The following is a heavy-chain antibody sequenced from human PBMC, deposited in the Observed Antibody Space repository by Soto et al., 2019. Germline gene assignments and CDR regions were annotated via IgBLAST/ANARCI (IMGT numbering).Heavy chain of an antibody. CDR2: IYHSGTT. J-gene: IGHJ5*02. D-gene: IGHD2-15*01. CDR1: GDSITRIYH. Sequence: TLSLTLAVSGDSITRIYHWAWIRQPPGRGLEWVASIYHSGTTYYNPSLKSRATISVDTSKMQVSLKLSSVTAADTAVYFCARGTPSPLIVRSSRGPWFDPWGQGTLVTVSS. CDR3: ARGTPSPLIVRSSRGPWFDP. V-gene: IGHV4-38-2*01.